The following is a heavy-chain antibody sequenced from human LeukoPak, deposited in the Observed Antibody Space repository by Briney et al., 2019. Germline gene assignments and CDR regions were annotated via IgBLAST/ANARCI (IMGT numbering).Heavy chain of an antibody. CDR1: GFSFSDYA. D-gene: IGHD1-26*01. CDR3: AKDRGVSSFDFAF. Sequence: GGSLRLSCAASGFSFSDYAMSWVRQAPGKGLEWVSAISDSGDSPYYADSVKGRFTISRDNYENTLSLQMYSLRAEDTAVYYCAKDRGVSSFDFAFWGRGTLV. J-gene: IGHJ4*02. V-gene: IGHV3-23*01. CDR2: ISDSGDSP.